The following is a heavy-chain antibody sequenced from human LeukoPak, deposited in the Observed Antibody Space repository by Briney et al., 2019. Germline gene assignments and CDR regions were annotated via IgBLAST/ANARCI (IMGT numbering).Heavy chain of an antibody. V-gene: IGHV3-23*01. CDR1: GFNFAGYA. Sequence: PGGSLRLSCAASGFNFAGYAMSWVRQAPGKGLEWVSAISGSGGSTYYADSVKGRFTISRDNAKNSLHLQMNSLRAEDTAVYYCARYGVAAATSWVDYWGQGTLVTVSS. CDR3: ARYGVAAATSWVDY. CDR2: ISGSGGST. D-gene: IGHD2-15*01. J-gene: IGHJ4*02.